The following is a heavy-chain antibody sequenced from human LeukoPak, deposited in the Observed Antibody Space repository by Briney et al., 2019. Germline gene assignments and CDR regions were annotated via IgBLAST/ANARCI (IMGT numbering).Heavy chain of an antibody. CDR3: ARDWGVGGRPGYMDV. V-gene: IGHV4-38-2*02. Sequence: SETLSLTCTVSGYSISGGYYWGWIRPPPGKGLEWIGSIYHSGSTYYNPSLKSRVTISVDTSKNQVSLKLSSVTAADTAVYFCARDWGVGGRPGYMDVWGKGTTVTVSS. CDR2: IYHSGST. D-gene: IGHD6-6*01. CDR1: GYSISGGYY. J-gene: IGHJ6*03.